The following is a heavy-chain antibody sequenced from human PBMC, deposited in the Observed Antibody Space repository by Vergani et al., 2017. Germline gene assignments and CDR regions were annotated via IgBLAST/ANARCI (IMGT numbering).Heavy chain of an antibody. CDR3: ARTMGATDAFDI. Sequence: EVQLVESGGGLVQPGGSLRLSCAASGFTFSSYEMNWVRQAPGKGLEWVSYISSSGSTIYYADSVKCRFTISRDNAKNSLYLQMNSLRAEDTAVYYCARTMGATDAFDIWGQGTMVTVSS. D-gene: IGHD1-26*01. CDR1: GFTFSSYE. CDR2: ISSSGSTI. V-gene: IGHV3-48*03. J-gene: IGHJ3*02.